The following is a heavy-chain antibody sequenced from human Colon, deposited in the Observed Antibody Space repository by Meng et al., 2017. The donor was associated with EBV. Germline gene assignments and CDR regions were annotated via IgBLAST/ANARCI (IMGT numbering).Heavy chain of an antibody. D-gene: IGHD2-8*02. J-gene: IGHJ5*02. CDR3: ARDGGVTHIP. CDR1: GTSISTSNW. Sequence: QVLLQESGAGLVKPSGTLSITCAVSGTSISTSNWWSWIRQSPGEGLEWIGAIYHIGQTNYNPSLKSRVSMSVDESKNEFSLNLKSVTAADTAVYYCARDGGVTHIPWGQGVLVTVSS. CDR2: IYHIGQT. V-gene: IGHV4-4*02.